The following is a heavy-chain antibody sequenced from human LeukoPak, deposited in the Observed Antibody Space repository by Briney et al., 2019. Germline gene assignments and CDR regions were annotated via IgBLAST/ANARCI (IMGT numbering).Heavy chain of an antibody. J-gene: IGHJ3*02. D-gene: IGHD3-22*01. Sequence: ASVKVSCKASGYTFTGYYMHWVRQAPGQGLEWMGWINPNSGGTNYAQKFQGRVTMTRDTSTSTVYMELSSLRSEDTAVYYCARDQRGGYSYYDSSAQTDGAFDIWGQGTMVTVSS. CDR2: INPNSGGT. V-gene: IGHV1-2*02. CDR3: ARDQRGGYSYYDSSAQTDGAFDI. CDR1: GYTFTGYY.